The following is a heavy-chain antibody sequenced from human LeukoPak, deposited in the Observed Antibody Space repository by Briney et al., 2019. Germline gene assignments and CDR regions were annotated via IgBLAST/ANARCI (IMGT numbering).Heavy chain of an antibody. CDR1: GCTFTSYY. CDR3: ARAGGGSSSRPNNWFDP. J-gene: IGHJ5*02. D-gene: IGHD6-13*01. V-gene: IGHV1-46*01. Sequence: ASVTVSCKASGCTFTSYYMHWVRQAPGQGLEWMGIINPSGGSTSYAQKFQGRVTMTRDMSTSTVYMELSSLRSEDTAVYYCARAGGGSSSRPNNWFDPWGQGTLVTVSS. CDR2: INPSGGST.